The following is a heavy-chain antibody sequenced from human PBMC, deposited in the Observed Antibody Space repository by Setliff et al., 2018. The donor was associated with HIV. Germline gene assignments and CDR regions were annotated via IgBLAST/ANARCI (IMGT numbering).Heavy chain of an antibody. CDR1: GGSFSDHY. CDR2: INHSGST. V-gene: IGHV4-34*01. Sequence: SETLSLTCAVYGGSFSDHYWSWIRQPPGKGLEWIGEINHSGSTNYNSSLKSRVTISVDTSKNQFSLKLNSVTAADTAVYYCARVPFKQQLDHYFDYWGQGTLVTVSS. D-gene: IGHD6-13*01. J-gene: IGHJ4*02. CDR3: ARVPFKQQLDHYFDY.